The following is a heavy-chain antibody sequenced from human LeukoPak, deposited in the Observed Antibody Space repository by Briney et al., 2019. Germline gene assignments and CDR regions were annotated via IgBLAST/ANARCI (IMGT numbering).Heavy chain of an antibody. V-gene: IGHV3-74*01. Sequence: GGSLRPSCAASGFTFSSYWMHWVRQAPGKGRVWVSRINSDGSITSYADSVKGRFTISRDNSKNTLYLQMNSLRAEDTAVYYCATSKPPRYSSSSLRERDYYYMDVWGKGTTVTVSS. J-gene: IGHJ6*03. CDR2: INSDGSIT. CDR1: GFTFSSYW. CDR3: ATSKPPRYSSSSLRERDYYYMDV. D-gene: IGHD6-6*01.